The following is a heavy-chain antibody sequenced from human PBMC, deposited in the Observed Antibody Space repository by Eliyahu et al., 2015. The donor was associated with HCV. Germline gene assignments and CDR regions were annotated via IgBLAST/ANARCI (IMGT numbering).Heavy chain of an antibody. CDR3: ARHYDYVWGSYRFDY. V-gene: IGHV5-10-1*03. J-gene: IGHJ4*02. CDR2: IDPSDSYT. CDR1: GYSFTSYW. Sequence: EVQLVQSGAEVKKPGXSLRIXCXGSGYSFTSYWISWVRQMPGKGLEWMGRIDPSDSYTNYSPSFQGHVTISADKSISTAYLQWSSLKASDTAMYYCARHYDYVWGSYRFDYWGQGTLVTVSS. D-gene: IGHD3-16*02.